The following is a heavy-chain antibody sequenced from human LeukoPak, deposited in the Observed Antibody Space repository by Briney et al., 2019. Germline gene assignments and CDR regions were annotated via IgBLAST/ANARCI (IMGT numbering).Heavy chain of an antibody. D-gene: IGHD6-6*01. Sequence: ASVKLSCKASGYTFTSYGISWVRQAPGQGLEWMGWISAYNGNTNYAQKLQGRVTMTTDTSTSTAYMELRSLRSDDTAVYYCAGDSAARIAARPGRLEYWGRGTLVTVSS. CDR1: GYTFTSYG. CDR3: AGDSAARIAARPGRLEY. J-gene: IGHJ4*02. CDR2: ISAYNGNT. V-gene: IGHV1-18*01.